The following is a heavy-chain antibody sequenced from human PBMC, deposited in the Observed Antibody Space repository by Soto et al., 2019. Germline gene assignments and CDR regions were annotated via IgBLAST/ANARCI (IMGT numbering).Heavy chain of an antibody. D-gene: IGHD5-12*01. CDR1: GLTVSSNY. V-gene: IGHV3-53*01. CDR3: ARDGYSRHWVVL. CDR2: IYSGGDT. J-gene: IGHJ4*02. Sequence: GVLRLSCAASGLTVSSNYMSWVRQAPGKGLEWVSTIYSGGDTYYADSVKGRFTISRDDSKNTVYLQMNSLRAEDTAVYDCARDGYSRHWVVLWGQGTRVPV.